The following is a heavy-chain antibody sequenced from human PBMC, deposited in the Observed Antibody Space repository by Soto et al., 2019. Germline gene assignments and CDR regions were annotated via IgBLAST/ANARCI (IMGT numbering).Heavy chain of an antibody. CDR1: GYTFTSYA. CDR2: INAGNGNT. V-gene: IGHV1-3*01. J-gene: IGHJ4*02. D-gene: IGHD2-8*01. Sequence: ASVKVSCKASGYTFTSYAMHWVRQAPGQRLEWMGWINAGNGNTKYSQKFQGRVTITRDTSASTAYMELSSLRSEDTAVYYCARGCTNGVCYVNSDYWGQGTLVTVSS. CDR3: ARGCTNGVCYVNSDY.